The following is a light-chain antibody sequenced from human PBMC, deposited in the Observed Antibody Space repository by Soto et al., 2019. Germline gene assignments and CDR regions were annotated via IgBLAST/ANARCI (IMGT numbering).Light chain of an antibody. J-gene: IGKJ3*01. CDR2: GAS. Sequence: EIVMTQPPATLSVSPGEGATLSCRASQSVSINLAWYQQKPGQAPRLLIYGASTRATGIPARFSGSGSGADFTLTISSLQSEDFAVYYCQQYNNWPLTFGPGTKVDIK. V-gene: IGKV3-15*01. CDR3: QQYNNWPLT. CDR1: QSVSIN.